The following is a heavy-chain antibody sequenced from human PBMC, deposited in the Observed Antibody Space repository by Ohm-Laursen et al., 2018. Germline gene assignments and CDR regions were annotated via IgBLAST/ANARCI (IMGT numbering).Heavy chain of an antibody. CDR1: GFPFSAYS. CDR2: ISNVVSVT. Sequence: SLRLSCTASGFPFSAYSMNWVRQAPGKGLEWISYISNVVSVTWYADSVKGRFTISRDNSKNTLYLQMNSLRAEDTAVYYCARHDGYGRWGQGTRVTVSS. CDR3: ARHDGYGR. V-gene: IGHV3-48*01. J-gene: IGHJ4*02. D-gene: IGHD5-24*01.